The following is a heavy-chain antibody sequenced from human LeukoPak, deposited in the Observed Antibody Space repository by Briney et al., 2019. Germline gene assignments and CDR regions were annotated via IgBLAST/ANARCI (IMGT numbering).Heavy chain of an antibody. D-gene: IGHD4-17*01. CDR2: ISWNSNNI. V-gene: IGHV3-9*01. CDR3: AKKTSEYGDASSPDY. CDR1: GFTFDDYA. J-gene: IGHJ4*02. Sequence: GGSLRLSCAASGFTFDDYAMHWVRQAPGKGLEWVSGISWNSNNIDYAGSVKGRFTTSRDNAKNSLYLQMNSLRAEDTAVYYCAKKTSEYGDASSPDYWGQGTLVTVSS.